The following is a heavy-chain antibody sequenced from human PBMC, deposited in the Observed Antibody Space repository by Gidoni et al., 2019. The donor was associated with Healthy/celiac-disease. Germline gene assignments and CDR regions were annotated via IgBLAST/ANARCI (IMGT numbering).Heavy chain of an antibody. CDR2: ISYDGSNK. Sequence: QVQLVESGGGVVQPGRSLRLSCAASGFTFSSYAMHWVRQAPGKGLEWVAVISYDGSNKYYADSVKGRFTISRDNSKNTLYLQMNSLRAEDTAVYYCARDTAMVPGAFDIWGQGTMVTVSS. D-gene: IGHD5-18*01. CDR3: ARDTAMVPGAFDI. J-gene: IGHJ3*02. CDR1: GFTFSSYA. V-gene: IGHV3-30-3*01.